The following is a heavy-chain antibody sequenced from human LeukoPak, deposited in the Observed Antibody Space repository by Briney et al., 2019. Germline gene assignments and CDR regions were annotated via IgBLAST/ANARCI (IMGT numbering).Heavy chain of an antibody. CDR3: ARFRYSGYDYFDY. V-gene: IGHV3-48*03. D-gene: IGHD5-12*01. CDR1: GFTFSSYE. CDR2: ISSSGSSI. J-gene: IGHJ4*02. Sequence: GGSLRLSCAASGFTFSSYEMNCVRQAPGKGLEWVSPISSSGSSINYADSVKGRFTISRDNAKNSLYLQLNSLRAEDTAVYYCARFRYSGYDYFDYWGQGTLVTVSS.